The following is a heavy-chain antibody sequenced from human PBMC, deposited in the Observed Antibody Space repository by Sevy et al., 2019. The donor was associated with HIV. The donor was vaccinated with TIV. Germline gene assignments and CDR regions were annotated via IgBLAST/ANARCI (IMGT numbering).Heavy chain of an antibody. J-gene: IGHJ4*02. CDR3: ARELTPGIAAAGTDY. Sequence: GGSLRLSCAASGFTFSSYAMHWVRQAPGKGLEWVAVISYDGSIKYYADSVKGRFTISRANSKETLYLQMNSLRAEDTAVYYCARELTPGIAAAGTDYWGQGTLVTVSS. CDR1: GFTFSSYA. CDR2: ISYDGSIK. D-gene: IGHD6-13*01. V-gene: IGHV3-30-3*01.